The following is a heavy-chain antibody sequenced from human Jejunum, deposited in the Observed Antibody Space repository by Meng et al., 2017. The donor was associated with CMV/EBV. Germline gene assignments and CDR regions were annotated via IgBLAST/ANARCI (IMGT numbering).Heavy chain of an antibody. CDR2: IYHSGST. V-gene: IGHV4-4*02. CDR1: GGSMSITNW. CDR3: ARADKVRFDY. Sequence: QLKQAGPVLGRPSGTLSLTWPGSGGSMSITNWWSWVRQPPGKGLEWIGEIYHSGSTNYNPSLKSRVSISVDKSKNQFSLKLSSVTAADTAVYYCARADKVRFDYWGQGTLVTVSS. J-gene: IGHJ4*02.